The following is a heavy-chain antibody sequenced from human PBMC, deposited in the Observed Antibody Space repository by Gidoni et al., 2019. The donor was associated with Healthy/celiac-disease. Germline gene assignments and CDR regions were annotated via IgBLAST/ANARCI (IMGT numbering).Heavy chain of an antibody. J-gene: IGHJ4*02. CDR1: GFTFDDYA. D-gene: IGHD6-19*01. Sequence: EVQLVESGGGLVQPGRSLRLSCAAPGFTFDDYAMHWVRQAPGKGLEWVSGISWNSGSIGYADSVKGRFTISRDNAKNSLYLQMNSLRAEDTALYYCAKDSSGWYYFDYWGQGTLVTVSS. CDR2: ISWNSGSI. CDR3: AKDSSGWYYFDY. V-gene: IGHV3-9*01.